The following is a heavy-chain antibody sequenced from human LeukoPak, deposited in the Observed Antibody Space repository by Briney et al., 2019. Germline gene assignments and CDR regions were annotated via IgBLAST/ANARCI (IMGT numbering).Heavy chain of an antibody. D-gene: IGHD3/OR15-3a*01. J-gene: IGHJ4*02. Sequence: SETLSLTCTVSGVSISSSYSYWGWIRQPPGMGLEWIGSIYYTGNTYYNASLKSQVSISIDTSKNQFSLKLTSVTAADTAVYYCARQTGSGLFILPGGQGALVTVSS. CDR3: ARQTGSGLFILP. V-gene: IGHV4-39*01. CDR2: IYYTGNT. CDR1: GVSISSSYSY.